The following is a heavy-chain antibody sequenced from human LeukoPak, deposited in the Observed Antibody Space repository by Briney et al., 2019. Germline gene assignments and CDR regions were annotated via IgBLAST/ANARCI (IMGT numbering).Heavy chain of an antibody. D-gene: IGHD2-21*02. CDR3: ANTQSSGGDSPPYYYYGMDV. V-gene: IGHV3-30*18. J-gene: IGHJ6*02. CDR1: GFTFSSYG. Sequence: QSGRSLRLSCAASGFTFSSYGMHWVRQAPGKGLEWVAVISYDGSNKYYADSVKGRFTISRDNSKNTLYLQMNSLGAEDTAVYYCANTQSSGGDSPPYYYYGMDVWGQGTTVTVSS. CDR2: ISYDGSNK.